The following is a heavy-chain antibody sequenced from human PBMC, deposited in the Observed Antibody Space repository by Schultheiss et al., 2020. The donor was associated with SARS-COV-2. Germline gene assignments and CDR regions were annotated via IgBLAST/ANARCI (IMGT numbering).Heavy chain of an antibody. CDR2: MNPNSGNT. CDR1: GYTFTSYD. J-gene: IGHJ4*02. CDR3: ARDNLPYYYDSSGYWDY. Sequence: ASVKVSCKASGYTFTSYDINWVRQATGQGLEWMGWMNPNSGNTGYAQKFQGRVTMTRNTSISTAYMELSSLRSEDTAVYYCARDNLPYYYDSSGYWDYWGQGTLVTVSS. D-gene: IGHD3-22*01. V-gene: IGHV1-8*01.